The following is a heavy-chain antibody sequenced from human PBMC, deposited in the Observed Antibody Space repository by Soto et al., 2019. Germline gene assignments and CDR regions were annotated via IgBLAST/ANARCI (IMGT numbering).Heavy chain of an antibody. CDR2: IRSKAYGGTT. J-gene: IGHJ4*02. CDR1: GFTFGDYA. Sequence: GGSLRLSCTASGFTFGDYAMSWFRQAPGKGLEWVGFIRSKAYGGTTEYAASVKGRFTISRDDSKSIAYLQMNSLKTEDTAVYYCTRDGTLMIHHRPLDYWGQGTLVTVSS. CDR3: TRDGTLMIHHRPLDY. D-gene: IGHD1-1*01. V-gene: IGHV3-49*03.